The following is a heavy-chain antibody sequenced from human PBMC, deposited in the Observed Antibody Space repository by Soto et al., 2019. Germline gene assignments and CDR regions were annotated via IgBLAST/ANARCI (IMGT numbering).Heavy chain of an antibody. CDR1: GFTFSSYA. CDR3: ARDRVTPYYYYGMDV. CDR2: ISGSGGSK. Sequence: SGFTFSSYAMSWVRQAPGKGLEWVSAISGSGGSKYYGESVKGRFIISRDNSKNTLYLEMNSLRAEDTGVYYCARDRVTPYYYYGMDVWGQGTTVTVSS. D-gene: IGHD2-21*02. J-gene: IGHJ6*02. V-gene: IGHV3-23*01.